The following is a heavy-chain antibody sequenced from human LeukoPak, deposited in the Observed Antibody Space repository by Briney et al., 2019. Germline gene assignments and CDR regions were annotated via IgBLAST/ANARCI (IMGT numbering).Heavy chain of an antibody. D-gene: IGHD5-18*01. CDR2: ISSSSSYI. CDR1: GFTFSSNS. CDR3: ARDLVERGYSYGRCDY. V-gene: IGHV3-21*01. Sequence: GGSLRLSYTASGFTFSSNSMNWVRQAPGTGLEWVSSISSSSSYIYYADSVKGRFTISRDNDKNSLYLQMNSLRAEDTAVYYCARDLVERGYSYGRCDYWGQGTLVTVSS. J-gene: IGHJ4*02.